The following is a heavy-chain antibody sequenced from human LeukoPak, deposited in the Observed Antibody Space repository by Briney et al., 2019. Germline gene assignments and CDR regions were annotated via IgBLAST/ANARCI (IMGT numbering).Heavy chain of an antibody. CDR2: INPDSGGT. CDR1: GYTFTDHY. V-gene: IGHV1-2*02. D-gene: IGHD6-6*01. Sequence: ASVKVSCKGSGYTFTDHYMHWVRQAPGQGLEWMGWINPDSGGTNYAQKFQGRVTMARDTSISTVYMELSRLRSDDTAVYYCARDGKDIAVRLFDYWGQGTLVTVSS. CDR3: ARDGKDIAVRLFDY. J-gene: IGHJ4*02.